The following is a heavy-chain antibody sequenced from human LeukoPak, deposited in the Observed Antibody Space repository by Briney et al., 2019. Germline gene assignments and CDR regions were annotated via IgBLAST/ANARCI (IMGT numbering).Heavy chain of an antibody. D-gene: IGHD1-7*01. V-gene: IGHV4-4*02. J-gene: IGHJ5*02. CDR1: GGSISSSNW. CDR2: IYHSGST. CDR3: ASKDVRDTNWNYVHATLWFDP. Sequence: PSETLSLTCAVSGGSISSSNWWSWVRQPPGKGLEWIGEIYHSGSTNYNPSLKSRVTISVDTSKNQFSLKLSSVTAADTAVYYCASKDVRDTNWNYVHATLWFDPWGQGTLVTVSS.